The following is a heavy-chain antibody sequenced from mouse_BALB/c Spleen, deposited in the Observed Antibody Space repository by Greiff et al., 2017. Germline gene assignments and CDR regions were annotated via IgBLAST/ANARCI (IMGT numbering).Heavy chain of an antibody. CDR2: IYYSGTI. D-gene: IGHD2-1*01. J-gene: IGHJ2*01. V-gene: IGHV3-5*02. CDR1: GISITTGNYR. CDR3: ARDGGNYYFDY. Sequence: EVKLVESGPGLVKPSQTVSLTCTVTGISITTGNYRWSWIRQFPGNKLEWIGYIYYSGTITYNPSLTSRTTITRDTSKNQFFLEMNSLTAEDTATYYCARDGGNYYFDYWGQGTTLTVSS.